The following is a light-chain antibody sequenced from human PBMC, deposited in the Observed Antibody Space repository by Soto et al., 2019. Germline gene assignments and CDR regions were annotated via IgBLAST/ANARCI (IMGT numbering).Light chain of an antibody. J-gene: IGKJ1*01. CDR3: QQYASCTRT. CDR2: SAS. V-gene: IGKV3-20*01. CDR1: QSVSNY. Sequence: ESVLPHSPDTLHLHAGERDTLSRTASQSVSNYFAWSQQKPGQAPRLLIYSASSRATGIPNTFSGSESRTDFTLDISGLEPEDFVVYYCQQYASCTRTFGKGTKVEIK.